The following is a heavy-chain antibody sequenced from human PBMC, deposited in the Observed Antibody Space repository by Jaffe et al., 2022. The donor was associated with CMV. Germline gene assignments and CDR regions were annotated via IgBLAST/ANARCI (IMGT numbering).Heavy chain of an antibody. J-gene: IGHJ6*02. D-gene: IGHD2-15*01. CDR2: IVVGSGNT. CDR1: GFTFTSSA. CDR3: AAVYCSGGSCYYGMDV. Sequence: QMQLVQSGPEVKKPGTSVKVSCKASGFTFTSSAVQWVRQARGQRLEWIGWIVVGSGNTNYAQKFQERVTITRDMSTSTAYMELSSLRSEDTAVYYCAAVYCSGGSCYYGMDVWGQGTTVTVSS. V-gene: IGHV1-58*01.